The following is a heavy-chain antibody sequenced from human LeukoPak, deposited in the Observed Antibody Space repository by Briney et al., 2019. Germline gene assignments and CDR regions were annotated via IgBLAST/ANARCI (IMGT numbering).Heavy chain of an antibody. D-gene: IGHD1-26*01. CDR1: GFTFSSYS. CDR2: ISSSSSYI. CDR3: ARDRDSGSYYGY. V-gene: IGHV3-21*01. Sequence: PGGSLRLSCAASGFTFSSYSMNWVRQAPGKGLEWVSSISSSSSYIYYADSVKGRFTISRDNAKNSLYLQMNSLRAEDTAVYYCARDRDSGSYYGYWGQGTLVTVSS. J-gene: IGHJ4*02.